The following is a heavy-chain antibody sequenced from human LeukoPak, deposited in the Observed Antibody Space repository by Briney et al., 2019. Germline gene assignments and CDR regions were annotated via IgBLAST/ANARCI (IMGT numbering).Heavy chain of an antibody. J-gene: IGHJ4*02. V-gene: IGHV4-59*01. CDR2: IYYSGST. CDR1: GGSISSYY. CDR3: ARGPEVLRYFDWLLYFDY. D-gene: IGHD3-9*01. Sequence: SETLSLTCTVSGGSISSYYWSWIRQPPGKGLEWIGYIYYSGSTNYNPSLKSRVTISVDTSKNQFSLKLSSVTAADTAVYYCARGPEVLRYFDWLLYFDYWGQGTLVTVSS.